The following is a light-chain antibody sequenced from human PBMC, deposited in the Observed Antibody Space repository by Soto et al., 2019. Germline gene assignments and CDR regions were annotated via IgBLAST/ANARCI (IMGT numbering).Light chain of an antibody. J-gene: IGKJ4*01. CDR1: QSVSTF. V-gene: IGKV3-11*01. CDR2: DAS. Sequence: EIVLTQSPAYLSLSPGERATLSCRASQSVSTFLLWYQQKPGQAPRLLSYDASNRATDIPARFSGSGSGSDFTLTINSLEPEDFAVYYCQQRGNWPLTFGGGTKVEI. CDR3: QQRGNWPLT.